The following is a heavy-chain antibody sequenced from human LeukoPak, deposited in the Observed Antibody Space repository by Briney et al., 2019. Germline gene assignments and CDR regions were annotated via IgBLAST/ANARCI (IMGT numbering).Heavy chain of an antibody. CDR1: GGSISSYY. V-gene: IGHV4-59*08. CDR3: AGTYSSSWYQFDY. D-gene: IGHD6-13*01. J-gene: IGHJ4*02. CDR2: IYYSGST. Sequence: PSETLSLTCTVSGGSISSYYWSWIRQPPGKGLEWIGYIYYSGSTNYNPSLKSRVTISVDTSKNQFSLKLSSVTAADTAVYYCAGTYSSSWYQFDYWGQGTLVTVSS.